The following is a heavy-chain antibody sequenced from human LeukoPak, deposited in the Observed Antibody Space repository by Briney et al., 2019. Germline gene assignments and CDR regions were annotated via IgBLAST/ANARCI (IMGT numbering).Heavy chain of an antibody. V-gene: IGHV3-23*01. CDR2: ISGSGGST. CDR1: GFTFSSYT. D-gene: IGHD5-12*01. Sequence: PGGSLRLSCAASGFTFSSYTMSWVRQAPGKGLEWVSAISGSGGSTYYADSVKGRFTISRDNSKNTLYLQMNSLRAEDTAVYYCAKGEIVATIGDYWGQGTLVTVSS. J-gene: IGHJ4*02. CDR3: AKGEIVATIGDY.